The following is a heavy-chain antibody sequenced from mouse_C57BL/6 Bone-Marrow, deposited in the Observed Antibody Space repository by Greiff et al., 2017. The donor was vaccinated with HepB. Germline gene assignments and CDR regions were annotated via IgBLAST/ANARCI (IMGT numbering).Heavy chain of an antibody. V-gene: IGHV1-15*01. CDR3: TRTRLYYYGSSLYYFDY. Sequence: QVQLKQSGAELVRPGASVTLSCKASGYTFTDYEMHWVKQTPVHGLEWIGAIDPETGGTAYNQKFKGKAILTADKSSSTSYMELRSLTSEDSAVYYCTRTRLYYYGSSLYYFDYWGQGTTLTVSS. CDR1: GYTFTDYE. CDR2: IDPETGGT. D-gene: IGHD1-1*01. J-gene: IGHJ2*01.